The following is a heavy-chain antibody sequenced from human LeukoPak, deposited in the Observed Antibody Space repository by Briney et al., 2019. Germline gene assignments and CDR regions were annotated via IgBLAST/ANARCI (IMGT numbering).Heavy chain of an antibody. CDR3: ARGTISGADYYYMDV. Sequence: ASVKVSCKASAYSFTSYGMSWVRQAPGQGLEWMGWISSYNGNTKYAQKFQGRVTMTTDTSTSTAYMELRSLTSDDTAAYYCARGTISGADYYYMDVWGKGTTVTVSS. J-gene: IGHJ6*03. D-gene: IGHD1-1*01. CDR1: AYSFTSYG. CDR2: ISSYNGNT. V-gene: IGHV1-18*01.